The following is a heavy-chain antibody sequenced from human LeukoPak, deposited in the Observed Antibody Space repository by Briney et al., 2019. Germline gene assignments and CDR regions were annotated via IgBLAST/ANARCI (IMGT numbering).Heavy chain of an antibody. CDR3: ARDEDIVVVPAARPSYGMDV. CDR1: GYTFTVYY. CDR2: INPNSGGT. Sequence: ASVKVSFKASGYTFTVYYMHWVRQAPGQGVEGMGWINPNSGGTNYAQKFQGRGTITRATSISTAYMELSRLRSDDTAVYYCARDEDIVVVPAARPSYGMDVWGQGTTVTVSS. V-gene: IGHV1-2*02. J-gene: IGHJ6*02. D-gene: IGHD2-2*02.